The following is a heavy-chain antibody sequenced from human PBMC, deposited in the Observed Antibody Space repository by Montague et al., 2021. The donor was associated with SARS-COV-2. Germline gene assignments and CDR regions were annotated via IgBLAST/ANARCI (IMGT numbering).Heavy chain of an antibody. J-gene: IGHJ2*01. CDR3: ARHYYDSSGYYSPWYFDP. V-gene: IGHV4-39*01. Sequence: SETLSLTCTVSGGSISSSGYYWGWIRQPPGKGLEWIGCTYYSGSIFYNPSLKSRVTISVDTSENQFSLKLSSVTAADTAVYYCARHYYDSSGYYSPWYFDPWRRG. D-gene: IGHD3-22*01. CDR2: TYYSGSI. CDR1: GGSISSSGYY.